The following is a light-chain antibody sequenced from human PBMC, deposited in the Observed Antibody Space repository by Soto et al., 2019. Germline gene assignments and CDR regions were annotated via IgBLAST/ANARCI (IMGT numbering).Light chain of an antibody. Sequence: DIQMTQSPSTLSASVGERVTITCRASQSISSWLAWYQQKPGKAPKLLIYDASSLDSGVPSRFSGSGSGTEFTLTISSLQPDDFATYYCQQYNSYSYTFGQGTKLEIK. CDR3: QQYNSYSYT. J-gene: IGKJ2*01. CDR2: DAS. CDR1: QSISSW. V-gene: IGKV1-5*01.